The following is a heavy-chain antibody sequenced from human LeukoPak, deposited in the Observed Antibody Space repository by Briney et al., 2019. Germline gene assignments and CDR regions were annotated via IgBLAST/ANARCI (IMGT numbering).Heavy chain of an antibody. J-gene: IGHJ4*02. V-gene: IGHV4-59*08. CDR1: GGSMSSYY. D-gene: IGHD1-26*01. CDR2: IFYSGST. CDR3: ARQPYMLGAYYFDY. Sequence: SETLSLTCTVSGGSMSSYYWSWIRQPPGKGLEWIGHIFYSGSTNYNPSLKSRVTLSVDTSKNQFSLKLGSVTAADTAVYYCARQPYMLGAYYFDYWGQGTLVTVSS.